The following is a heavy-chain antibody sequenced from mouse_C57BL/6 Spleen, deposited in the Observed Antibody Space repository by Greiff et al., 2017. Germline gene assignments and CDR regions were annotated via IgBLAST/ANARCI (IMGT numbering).Heavy chain of an antibody. CDR2: INPGSGGT. V-gene: IGHV1-54*01. J-gene: IGHJ4*01. Sequence: QVQLQQSGAELVRPGTSVKVSCKASGYAFTNYLIEWVKQRPGQGLEWIGVINPGSGGTNYNEKFKGKATLTADKSSSTAYMQLSSLTSEDSAVYCWARFREEDAMDYWGQGTSVTVSS. CDR3: ARFREEDAMDY. CDR1: GYAFTNYL.